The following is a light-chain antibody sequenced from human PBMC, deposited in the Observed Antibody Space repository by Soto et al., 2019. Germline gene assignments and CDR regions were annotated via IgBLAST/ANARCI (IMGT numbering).Light chain of an antibody. J-gene: IGKJ1*01. CDR3: QHYGGMWT. CDR2: DAS. CDR1: QSISNR. Sequence: DIQMTQSPSTLSASVGDRVTITCRASQSISNRLAWYQQKPGKAPKVLIYDASNLESGVPSRFTGSGSGTEFILTISSLQPDDFATYYCQHYGGMWTFSQGTKVEIK. V-gene: IGKV1-5*01.